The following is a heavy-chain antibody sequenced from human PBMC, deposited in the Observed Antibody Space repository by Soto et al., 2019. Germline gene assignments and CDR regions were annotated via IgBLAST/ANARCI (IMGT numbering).Heavy chain of an antibody. J-gene: IGHJ4*02. CDR3: ARVYCSGGSCYGIDY. Sequence: QVQLVQSGAEVKKPGASVKVSCKASGYTFTSYYMHWVRHAPGQGLEWMGIINPSGGSTSYAQKFQGRVTMTRDTSTSTVYMELSSLRSEDTAVYYCARVYCSGGSCYGIDYWGQGTLVTVSS. CDR2: INPSGGST. V-gene: IGHV1-46*01. D-gene: IGHD2-15*01. CDR1: GYTFTSYY.